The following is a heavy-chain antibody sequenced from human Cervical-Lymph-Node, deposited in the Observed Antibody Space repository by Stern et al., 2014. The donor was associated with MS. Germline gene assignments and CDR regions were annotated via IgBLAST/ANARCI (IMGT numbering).Heavy chain of an antibody. CDR3: ARRSTVRRGVDTFDI. CDR1: SGSISSGPYY. CDR2: LHSSGST. J-gene: IGHJ3*02. D-gene: IGHD4-11*01. V-gene: IGHV4-31*03. Sequence: QVQLQESGPGLVKPSQTVSLTCTVSSGSISSGPYYWAWIRQHPGKGLEWIGYLHSSGSTSYNPSLKSRVTLSVDTSKNQFSLGLTSVAAADTAVYYCARRSTVRRGVDTFDIWGQGTMVTVSS.